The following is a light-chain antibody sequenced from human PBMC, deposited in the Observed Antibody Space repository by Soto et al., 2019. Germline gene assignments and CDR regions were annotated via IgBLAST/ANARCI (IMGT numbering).Light chain of an antibody. Sequence: PGERAALSCRASQSVSTSLAWYQHKPGQAPRLIIYDASKRAPGIPARFSGSGSGTDSTLTISSPEPEDFAVYYCQVRDVWPTFGQGTKVEIK. J-gene: IGKJ1*01. V-gene: IGKV3-11*01. CDR1: QSVSTS. CDR2: DAS. CDR3: QVRDVWPT.